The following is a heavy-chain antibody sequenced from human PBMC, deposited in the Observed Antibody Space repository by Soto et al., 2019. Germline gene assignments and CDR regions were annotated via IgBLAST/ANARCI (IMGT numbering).Heavy chain of an antibody. V-gene: IGHV4-34*01. CDR1: GGSFSGYY. CDR3: ASGSGPSGLEFDY. J-gene: IGHJ4*02. D-gene: IGHD6-19*01. CDR2: INHSGST. Sequence: LSLTCAVYGGSFSGYYWSWIRQPPGKGLEWIGEINHSGSTNYNPSLKSRVTISVDTSKNQFSLKLSSVTAADTAVYYCASGSGPSGLEFDYWGQGTLVTVYS.